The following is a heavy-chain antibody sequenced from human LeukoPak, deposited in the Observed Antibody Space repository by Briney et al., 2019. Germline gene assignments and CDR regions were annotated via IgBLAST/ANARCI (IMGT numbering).Heavy chain of an antibody. D-gene: IGHD2-8*01. CDR3: ARVYCRNGVCYNPDY. CDR1: GYTFTGYY. Sequence: GASVKVSCKASGYTFTGYYMHWVRQAPGQGLEWVGWINPNSGGTNYAQKFQDRVTMTRDTSISTAYMELSRLRSDDTAVYYCARVYCRNGVCYNPDYWGQGTLVTVSS. V-gene: IGHV1-2*02. J-gene: IGHJ4*02. CDR2: INPNSGGT.